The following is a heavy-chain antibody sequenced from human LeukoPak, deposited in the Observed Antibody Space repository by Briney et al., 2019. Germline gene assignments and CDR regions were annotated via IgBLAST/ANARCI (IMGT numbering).Heavy chain of an antibody. Sequence: GASVKVSCKASGYAFTTYDINWVRQATGQGLEWMGWMNPNSGYTGYAQKFQGRVTITRDTSISTAYMELSSLRSEDTAVYYCARVAGSIDYWGQGTLVTVSS. J-gene: IGHJ4*02. CDR1: GYAFTTYD. CDR3: ARVAGSIDY. CDR2: MNPNSGYT. V-gene: IGHV1-8*03. D-gene: IGHD6-19*01.